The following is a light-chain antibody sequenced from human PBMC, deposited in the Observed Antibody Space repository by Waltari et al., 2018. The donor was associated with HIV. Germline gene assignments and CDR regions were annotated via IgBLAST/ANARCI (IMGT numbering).Light chain of an antibody. J-gene: IGLJ2*01. CDR1: SSNIGAGYD. CDR3: QSYDSSLSGVV. V-gene: IGLV1-40*01. CDR2: GNS. Sequence: QSVLTQPPSVSGAPGQRVTISCTGSSSNIGAGYDVHWYQQLPGTAPKLLIHGNSNRPSGVPDRFSGSKSGTSASLAITGLQAGDEADYYCQSYDSSLSGVVFGGGTKLTVL.